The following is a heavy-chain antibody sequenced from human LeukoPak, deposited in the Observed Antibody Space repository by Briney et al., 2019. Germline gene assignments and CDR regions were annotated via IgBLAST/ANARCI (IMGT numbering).Heavy chain of an antibody. CDR2: ISAYNGNT. CDR1: GYTFTSYG. Sequence: ASVKVSCKASGYTFTSYGISWVRQAPGQGLEWMGWISAYNGNTNYAQKLQGRVTMTRDTSTSTACMELRSLRSDDTAVYYCARGNYDILTGYYPFDYWGQGTLVTVSS. J-gene: IGHJ4*02. V-gene: IGHV1-18*01. D-gene: IGHD3-9*01. CDR3: ARGNYDILTGYYPFDY.